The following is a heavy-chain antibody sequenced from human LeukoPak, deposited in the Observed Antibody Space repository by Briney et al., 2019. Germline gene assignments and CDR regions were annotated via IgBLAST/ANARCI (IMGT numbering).Heavy chain of an antibody. CDR2: IRSKANSYAT. V-gene: IGHV3-73*01. Sequence: GGSLKLSCAASGFTFSDSAIHWVRQASGKGLEWVGRIRSKANSYATAYAASVKGRFTISRDDSKNTAYLQMNSLKTEDTAVYYCTSGHRDGYNFGYWGQGTLVTVSS. D-gene: IGHD5-24*01. J-gene: IGHJ4*02. CDR3: TSGHRDGYNFGY. CDR1: GFTFSDSA.